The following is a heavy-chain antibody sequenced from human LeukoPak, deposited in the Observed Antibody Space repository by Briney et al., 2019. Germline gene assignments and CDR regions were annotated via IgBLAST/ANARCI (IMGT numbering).Heavy chain of an antibody. CDR3: AREHYDIEAGMDV. V-gene: IGHV4-34*01. D-gene: IGHD3-9*01. J-gene: IGHJ6*02. Sequence: SETLSLTCAVYGGSFSGYYWSWIRQPPGKGLEWIGEINHSGSTNYNPSLKSRVTISVDTSKNQFSLKLSSVTAADTAVYYCAREHYDIEAGMDVWGQGTTVTVSS. CDR2: INHSGST. CDR1: GGSFSGYY.